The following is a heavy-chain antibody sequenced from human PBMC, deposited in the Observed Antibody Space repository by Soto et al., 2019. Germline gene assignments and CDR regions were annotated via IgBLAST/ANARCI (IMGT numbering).Heavy chain of an antibody. CDR3: ARHTRSNDY. V-gene: IGHV5-51*01. Sequence: PGESLKISCKGSGYSFATYWIGWVRQMPGKGLEWMGIIYPGDSDTRYSPSFQGQVTISADKSISTAYLEWRSLKASDTAMYYCARHTRSNDYWGQGTXVTVSS. D-gene: IGHD1-26*01. CDR1: GYSFATYW. J-gene: IGHJ4*02. CDR2: IYPGDSDT.